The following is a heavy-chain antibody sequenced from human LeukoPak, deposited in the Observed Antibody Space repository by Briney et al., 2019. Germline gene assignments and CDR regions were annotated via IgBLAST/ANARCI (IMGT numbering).Heavy chain of an antibody. CDR2: MNPDGSTI. V-gene: IGHV3-7*01. CDR3: ARDPLNGALDI. J-gene: IGHJ3*02. CDR1: GFSFSGSW. Sequence: PGGSLRLSCTASGFSFSGSWMSWVRQLPGKGLEWLADMNPDGSTIVYVDSVKGRFTISRNSAKNSVYLQMDGLRAEDTAVYYCARDPLNGALDIWGQGTLVTVSS.